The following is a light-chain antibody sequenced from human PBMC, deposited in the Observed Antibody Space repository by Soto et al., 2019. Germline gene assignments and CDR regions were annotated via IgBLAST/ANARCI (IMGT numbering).Light chain of an antibody. Sequence: DIQMTQSPSSVSASVGDRVTITCRASRGITRWLAWYQQRPGKAPRLLIYATSTLQSGVPSRFSGSGSGTDFTLTISSLQPDDSATYYCQQADSFPYTFGQGTKVEIK. CDR2: ATS. CDR1: RGITRW. J-gene: IGKJ2*01. V-gene: IGKV1-12*01. CDR3: QQADSFPYT.